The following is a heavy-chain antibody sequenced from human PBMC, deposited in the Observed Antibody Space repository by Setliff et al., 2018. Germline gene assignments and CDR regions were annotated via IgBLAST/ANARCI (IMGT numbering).Heavy chain of an antibody. CDR3: AVLVVVTYGMDV. J-gene: IGHJ6*02. D-gene: IGHD2-2*01. Sequence: PGGSLRLSCAASGFTFGDFAMTWVRQAPGKGLEWVSGIGGSGGSTYYADSVKGRFTISRDNSKNTLYLQMDSLRAEDTAVYYCAVLVVVTYGMDVWGQGTTVTVSS. CDR2: IGGSGGST. CDR1: GFTFGDFA. V-gene: IGHV3-23*01.